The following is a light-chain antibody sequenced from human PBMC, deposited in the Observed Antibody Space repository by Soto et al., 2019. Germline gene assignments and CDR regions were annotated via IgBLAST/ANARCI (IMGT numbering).Light chain of an antibody. CDR3: QQYYNTAA. Sequence: DIVMTQSPDSLAVSLGERATINCKSSQSVLYSSNNKNYLAWYQQKPGQRPRLLIYWASTRESGVPDRFSGSGSGTDFTLTISSLQAEDVAVYYCQQYYNTAAFGQGTKVEIK. CDR1: QSVLYSSNNKNY. V-gene: IGKV4-1*01. J-gene: IGKJ1*01. CDR2: WAS.